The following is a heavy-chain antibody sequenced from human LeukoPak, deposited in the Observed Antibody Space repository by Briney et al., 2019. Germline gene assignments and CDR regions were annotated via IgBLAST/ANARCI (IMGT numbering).Heavy chain of an antibody. V-gene: IGHV3-7*04. Sequence: GGSLRLSCAASGFTFSNSWMTWVRQAPGKGLEWVASINQDGGEIHYVDSVKGRFTISRDNAKNTLYLQMNSLRAEDTAVYYCARVSYYYGSGSYRPTAVYYFDYWGQGTLVTVSS. J-gene: IGHJ4*02. CDR3: ARVSYYYGSGSYRPTAVYYFDY. CDR1: GFTFSNSW. D-gene: IGHD3-10*01. CDR2: INQDGGEI.